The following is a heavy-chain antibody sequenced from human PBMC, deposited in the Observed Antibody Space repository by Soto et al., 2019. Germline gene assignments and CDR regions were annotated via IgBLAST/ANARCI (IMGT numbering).Heavy chain of an antibody. CDR1: GGSISNYY. D-gene: IGHD1-7*01. Sequence: QVQLQESGPGLVKPSETLSLTCTVSGGSISNYYWGWIRQPPGKGLEWIGYISYRGSTNYNPSLKSRVTISVDTSKNQFSLKLTSVTAADTAVYYCARARRELLWFDYWGQGTLVTVSS. V-gene: IGHV4-59*01. CDR3: ARARRELLWFDY. J-gene: IGHJ4*02. CDR2: ISYRGST.